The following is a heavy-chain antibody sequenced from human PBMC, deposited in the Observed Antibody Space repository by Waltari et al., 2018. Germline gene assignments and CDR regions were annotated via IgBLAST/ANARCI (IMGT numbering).Heavy chain of an antibody. CDR3: AKTKGQGRAAAGTGYYYGMDV. CDR2: IYSGGST. CDR1: GFTVSSNY. J-gene: IGHJ6*02. Sequence: EVQLVESGGGLVQPGGSLRLSCAASGFTVSSNYMSWVRQAPGKGLEWVLVIYSGGSTYYADAVKGRFTISRDNSKNTLYLQMNSLRAEDTAVYYCAKTKGQGRAAAGTGYYYGMDVWGQGTTVTVSS. D-gene: IGHD6-13*01. V-gene: IGHV3-66*01.